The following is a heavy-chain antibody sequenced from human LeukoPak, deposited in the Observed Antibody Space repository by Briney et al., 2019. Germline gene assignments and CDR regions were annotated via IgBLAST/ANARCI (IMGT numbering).Heavy chain of an antibody. D-gene: IGHD3-10*01. J-gene: IGHJ5*02. CDR2: IYTSGST. CDR1: GGFISSYH. Sequence: SETLSLTCTVSGGFISSYHWSWIRQPAGKGLEWIGRIYTSGSTNYNPSLKSRVTMSVDTSKNQFSLKLNSVTAADTAVYYCARGIRLGYGSGRDWFDPWGQGTLVTVSS. CDR3: ARGIRLGYGSGRDWFDP. V-gene: IGHV4-4*07.